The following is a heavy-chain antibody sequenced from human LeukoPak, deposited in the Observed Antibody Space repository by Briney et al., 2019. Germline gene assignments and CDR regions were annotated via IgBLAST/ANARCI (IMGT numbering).Heavy chain of an antibody. Sequence: GGSLRLSCAASGFTFSSYAMHWVRQAPGKGLEWVAVISYDGSNKYYADSVKGRFTISRDNSKSTLYLQMNSLRAEDTAVYYCARDPSRSSLGHWFDPWGQGTLVTVSS. CDR2: ISYDGSNK. D-gene: IGHD6-19*01. V-gene: IGHV3-30-3*01. CDR3: ARDPSRSSLGHWFDP. CDR1: GFTFSSYA. J-gene: IGHJ5*02.